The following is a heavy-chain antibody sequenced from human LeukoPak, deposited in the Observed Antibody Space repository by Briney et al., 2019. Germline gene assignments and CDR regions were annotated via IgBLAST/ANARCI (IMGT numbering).Heavy chain of an antibody. V-gene: IGHV3-48*03. CDR1: GFTFSSYE. CDR2: ISSGSTI. J-gene: IGHJ4*02. Sequence: PGGSLRLSCAASGFTFSSYEMNWVRQAPGKGLEWVSYISSGSTIYDADSVKGRFTISRDNAKNSLYLQMNSLRAEDTAVYYRARESIAVAGAPLDYWGQGTLVTVSS. D-gene: IGHD6-19*01. CDR3: ARESIAVAGAPLDY.